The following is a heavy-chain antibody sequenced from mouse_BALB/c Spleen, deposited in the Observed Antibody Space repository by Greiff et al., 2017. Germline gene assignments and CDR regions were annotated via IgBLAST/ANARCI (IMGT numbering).Heavy chain of an antibody. V-gene: IGHV2-2*02. CDR3: ARNWDVDAMDY. CDR1: GFSLTSYG. Sequence: QVQLQQSGPGLVQPSQSLSITCTVSGFSLTSYGVHWVRQSPGKGLEWLGVIWSGGSTDYNAAFISRLSISKDNSKSQVFFKMNSLQANDTAIYYCARNWDVDAMDYWGQGTSVTVPS. J-gene: IGHJ4*01. CDR2: IWSGGST. D-gene: IGHD4-1*01.